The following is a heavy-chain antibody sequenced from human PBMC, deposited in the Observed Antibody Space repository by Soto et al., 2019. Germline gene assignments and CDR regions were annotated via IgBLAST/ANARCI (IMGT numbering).Heavy chain of an antibody. Sequence: QVQLQESGPGLVKPSQTLSLTCTVSGGSISSGGYYWSWIRQHPGKGLGWIGYIYYSGSTYYNPSLKSRVTISVDTSKNQFSLKLSSVTAADTAVYYCARSGGFLGYCSGGSCQGGWFDPWGQGTLVTVSS. CDR2: IYYSGST. J-gene: IGHJ5*02. V-gene: IGHV4-31*03. CDR3: ARSGGFLGYCSGGSCQGGWFDP. D-gene: IGHD2-15*01. CDR1: GGSISSGGYY.